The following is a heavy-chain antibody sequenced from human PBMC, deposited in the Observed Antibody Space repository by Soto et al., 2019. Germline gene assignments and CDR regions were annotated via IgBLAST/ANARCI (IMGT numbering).Heavy chain of an antibody. CDR2: INPNSGDT. J-gene: IGHJ6*02. D-gene: IGHD3-3*01. V-gene: IGHV1-2*04. CDR3: ARWRHYYNGMDA. CDR1: GYTFTGYY. Sequence: QVQLVQSGAEVKKPGASMKVSCKASGYTFTGYYIHWVRQAPGQGLEWMGWINPNSGDTNYAQKFQGWVTMTRDTSISTAYMELSRLRSDDTAVYYCARWRHYYNGMDAWGQGTTVSVSS.